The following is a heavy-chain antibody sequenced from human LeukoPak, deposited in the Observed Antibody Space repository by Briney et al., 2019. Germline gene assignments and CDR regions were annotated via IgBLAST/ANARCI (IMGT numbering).Heavy chain of an antibody. Sequence: ASATVSCKASGCSFTDYYIHWVRQAPGQGPEWMGWIDPNSGDTNYAQKFQGRVTMTRDTSISTAYTELSSLTSDDTAVYYCATRRVVATIITPFDSWGQGTLVTVSS. V-gene: IGHV1-2*02. CDR1: GCSFTDYY. J-gene: IGHJ4*02. CDR2: IDPNSGDT. D-gene: IGHD3-10*01. CDR3: ATRRVVATIITPFDS.